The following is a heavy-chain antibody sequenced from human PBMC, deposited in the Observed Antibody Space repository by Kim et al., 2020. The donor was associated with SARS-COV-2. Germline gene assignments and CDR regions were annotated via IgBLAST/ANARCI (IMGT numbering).Heavy chain of an antibody. CDR3: ARGKPRSASSSNWFDP. V-gene: IGHV1-46*01. D-gene: IGHD6-6*01. CDR2: INPSGGST. Sequence: ASVKVSCKASGYTFTSYYMHWVRQAPGQGLEWMGIINPSGGSTSYAQKFQGRVTMTRDTSTSTVYMELSSLRSEDTAVYYCARGKPRSASSSNWFDPWGQGTLVTVSS. J-gene: IGHJ5*02. CDR1: GYTFTSYY.